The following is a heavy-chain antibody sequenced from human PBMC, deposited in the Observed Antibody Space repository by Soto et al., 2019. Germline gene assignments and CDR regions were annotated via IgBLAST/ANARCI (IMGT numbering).Heavy chain of an antibody. Sequence: EVQLVESAGGLVQPGRSLRLSCAASGFTFDDYAMHWVRQAPGKGLEWVSRISWDSGSIGYADSVKGRFTISRDNAKNSLYLQMNSLRAEDTALYYCAKAVGSYGNFDYWGQGTLVTVSS. CDR3: AKAVGSYGNFDY. D-gene: IGHD5-18*01. CDR1: GFTFDDYA. CDR2: ISWDSGSI. V-gene: IGHV3-9*01. J-gene: IGHJ4*02.